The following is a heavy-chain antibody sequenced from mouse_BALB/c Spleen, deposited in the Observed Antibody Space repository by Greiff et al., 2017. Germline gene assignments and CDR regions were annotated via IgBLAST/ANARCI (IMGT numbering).Heavy chain of an antibody. CDR3: ASWDDYPG. Sequence: QVQLKQSGAELVRPGSSVKISCKASGYAFSSYWMNWVKQRPGQGLEWIGQIYPGDGDTNYNGKFKGKATLTADKSSSTAYMQLSSLTSEDSAVYFCASWDDYPGWGQGTLVTVSA. J-gene: IGHJ3*01. D-gene: IGHD2-4*01. CDR1: GYAFSSYW. CDR2: IYPGDGDT. V-gene: IGHV1-80*01.